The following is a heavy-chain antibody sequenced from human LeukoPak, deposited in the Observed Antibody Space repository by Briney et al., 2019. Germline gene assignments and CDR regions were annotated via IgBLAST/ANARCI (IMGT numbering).Heavy chain of an antibody. CDR3: ARDSYSSSWFKY. V-gene: IGHV4-39*07. Sequence: SETLSLTCTVSGGSISSSSYYWGWIRQPPGKGLEWIGSIYYSGSTYYNPSLKSRFTVSVDTSKIQFSLKLSSVTAADTAVYYCARDSYSSSWFKYWGRGTLVTVSS. J-gene: IGHJ4*02. CDR2: IYYSGST. D-gene: IGHD6-13*01. CDR1: GGSISSSSYY.